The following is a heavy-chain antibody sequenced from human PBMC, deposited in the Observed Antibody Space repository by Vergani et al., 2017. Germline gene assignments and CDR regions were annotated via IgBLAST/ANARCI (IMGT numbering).Heavy chain of an antibody. CDR3: ARGVVPAGVDWFEP. D-gene: IGHD2-2*01. V-gene: IGHV6-1*01. CDR1: GDGVSSNSAT. J-gene: IGHJ5*02. CDR2: TYYRSKWYN. Sequence: QVQLQQSGPGLVKPSQTLSLTCAISGDGVSSNSATWNWIRQSPSRGLEWLGGTYYRSKWYNDYAVSVKSRITINPDTSKNQFSLQLNSVTPEDTAVYYCARGVVPAGVDWFEPWGQGTLVTVSS.